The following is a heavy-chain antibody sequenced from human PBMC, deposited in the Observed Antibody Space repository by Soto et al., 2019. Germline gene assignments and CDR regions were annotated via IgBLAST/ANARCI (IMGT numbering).Heavy chain of an antibody. Sequence: SETLSLTCAVSGGSISSGGYSWSWMRQPPGKGLEWIGYIYHSGSTYYNPSLKSRVTISVDRSKNQFSLKLSSVTAADTAVYYCARIPDVWGQGTTVTVS. CDR2: IYHSGST. CDR3: ARIPDV. CDR1: GGSISSGGYS. J-gene: IGHJ6*02. V-gene: IGHV4-30-2*01. D-gene: IGHD2-2*02.